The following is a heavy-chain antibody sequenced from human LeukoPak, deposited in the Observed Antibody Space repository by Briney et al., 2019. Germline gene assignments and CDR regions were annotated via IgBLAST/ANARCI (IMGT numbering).Heavy chain of an antibody. V-gene: IGHV3-21*01. Sequence: GGSLRLSCAASGFTFSSYSMNWVRQAPGKGLEWVSSISSSSNYIYYADSVKGRFTISRDNAKNSLYLQMNSLRAEDTAVYYCARGSSGWHTYSWFDPWGQGTLVTVSS. J-gene: IGHJ5*02. CDR3: ARGSSGWHTYSWFDP. D-gene: IGHD6-19*01. CDR2: ISSSSNYI. CDR1: GFTFSSYS.